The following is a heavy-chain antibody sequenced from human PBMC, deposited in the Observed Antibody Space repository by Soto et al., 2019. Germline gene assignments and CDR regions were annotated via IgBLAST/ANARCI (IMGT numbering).Heavy chain of an antibody. V-gene: IGHV1-69*01. D-gene: IGHD1-26*01. CDR2: IIPMFGTA. J-gene: IGHJ3*02. CDR3: ARENRGRGTFDI. Sequence: QVQLVQSGAEVKKPGSSVKVSCKSSGGTFTNYPITWVRQAPGQGLEWMGGIIPMFGTANYAQKLQGRVTITADESTSTAYMDLSSRRSEETAVYYCARENRGRGTFDIWGKGTMVTVSS. CDR1: GGTFTNYP.